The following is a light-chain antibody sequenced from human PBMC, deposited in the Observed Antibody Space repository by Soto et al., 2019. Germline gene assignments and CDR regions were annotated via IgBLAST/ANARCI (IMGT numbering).Light chain of an antibody. CDR2: AAS. Sequence: EIVLTQSPGTLSLSPGERATLSCRASQSVSSYYLAWYQQKPGQAPRLLIYAASSRATGIPDRFSGSGSGTDFTLTISRLEPDDFAMYFCQQYSSSTWTFGQGTKVDIK. CDR3: QQYSSSTWT. CDR1: QSVSSYY. J-gene: IGKJ1*01. V-gene: IGKV3-20*01.